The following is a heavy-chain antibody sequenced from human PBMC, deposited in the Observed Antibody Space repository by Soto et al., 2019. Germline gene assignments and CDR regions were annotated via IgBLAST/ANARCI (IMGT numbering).Heavy chain of an antibody. J-gene: IGHJ4*02. CDR2: ISYDGSNK. V-gene: IGHV3-30*18. D-gene: IGHD6-19*01. CDR1: GFTFSSYG. CDR3: AKVPGYSSGWYTVY. Sequence: QVQLVESGGGVVQPGRSLRLSCAASGFTFSSYGMHWVRQAPGKGLEWVAVISYDGSNKYYADSVKGRFTISRDNSKNTLYLQMNRLRAEDPAVYYCAKVPGYSSGWYTVYWGQGTLVTV.